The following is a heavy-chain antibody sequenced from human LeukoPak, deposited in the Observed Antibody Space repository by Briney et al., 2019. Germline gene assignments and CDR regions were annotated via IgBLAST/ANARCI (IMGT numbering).Heavy chain of an antibody. Sequence: SQTLSLTCTVSGGSISSGDYYWSWIRQPPGKGLEWIGYIYYSGSTYYNPSLKSRVTISVDTSKNQFSLKLSSVTAADTAVYYCARENYDSSGYYPYYFDYWGQGTLVTASS. CDR2: IYYSGST. CDR1: GGSISSGDYY. CDR3: ARENYDSSGYYPYYFDY. J-gene: IGHJ4*02. V-gene: IGHV4-30-4*01. D-gene: IGHD3-22*01.